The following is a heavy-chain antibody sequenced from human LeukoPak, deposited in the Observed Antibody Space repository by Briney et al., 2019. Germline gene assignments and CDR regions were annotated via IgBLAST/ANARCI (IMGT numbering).Heavy chain of an antibody. D-gene: IGHD2-8*02. CDR2: IRSKINGYAT. CDR3: ASGGGVLAAFDI. Sequence: GGSLNLSCGASGFSFSASSMHWVRQAPGKGLEWVGRIRSKINGYATYFAASVDGRFTVSRDDSKNTMYLHMNSLKTEDTAVYYCASGGGVLAAFDIWGQGTMVIVSS. CDR1: GFSFSASS. J-gene: IGHJ3*02. V-gene: IGHV3-73*01.